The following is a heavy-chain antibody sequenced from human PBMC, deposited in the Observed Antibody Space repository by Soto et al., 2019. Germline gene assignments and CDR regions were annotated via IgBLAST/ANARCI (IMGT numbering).Heavy chain of an antibody. CDR3: ATLPPRIEVRLPPLPT. J-gene: IGHJ4*02. CDR1: GGSISSTNW. V-gene: IGHV4-4*02. D-gene: IGHD5-12*01. Sequence: QVQLQQSGPRLVKPSGTLSLTCYVSGGSISSTNWWTWVRQPPGKGLKWIGEIYHTGNTNYNPSVRSRVTISVDKSTNEFSLNLRAVTAADTAVYYCATLPPRIEVRLPPLPTWGQGILVTVSS. CDR2: IYHTGNT.